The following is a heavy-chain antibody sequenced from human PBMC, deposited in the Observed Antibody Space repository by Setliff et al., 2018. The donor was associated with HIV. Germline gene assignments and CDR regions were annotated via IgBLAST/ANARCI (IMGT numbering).Heavy chain of an antibody. CDR1: RYTFTGYY. J-gene: IGHJ6*03. Sequence: ASVKVSCKASRYTFTGYYMHWVRQAPGQGLEWMGWINPNSGGTNYAQKFQGRVTMTRDTSISTAYMELSRLRSDDTAVYYCARGMDDSSGYYYGYYDYYMDVWGEGTTVTVSS. CDR3: ARGMDDSSGYYYGYYDYYMDV. V-gene: IGHV1-2*02. D-gene: IGHD3-22*01. CDR2: INPNSGGT.